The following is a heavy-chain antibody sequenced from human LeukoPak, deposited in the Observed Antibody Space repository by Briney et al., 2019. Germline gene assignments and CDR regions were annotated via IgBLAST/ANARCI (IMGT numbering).Heavy chain of an antibody. Sequence: SETLSLTCAVYGGSFSGYYWSWIRQPPGKGLEWIGEINHSGSTNYNPSVKSRVTISVDTSKNQFSLKLSSVTAADTAVYYCARGRGGSGSFRRFDPWGQGTLVTVSS. V-gene: IGHV4-34*01. CDR3: ARGRGGSGSFRRFDP. CDR1: GGSFSGYY. D-gene: IGHD3-10*01. CDR2: INHSGST. J-gene: IGHJ5*02.